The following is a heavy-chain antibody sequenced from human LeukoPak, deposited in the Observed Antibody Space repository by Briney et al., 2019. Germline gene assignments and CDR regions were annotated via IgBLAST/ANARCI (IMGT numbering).Heavy chain of an antibody. CDR2: VNSDGSWT. CDR3: VSFYETY. Sequence: GGSLRLSCTASGFIFNDYWMHWVRQAPGKGLVWVSHVNSDGSWTSYADSVKGRFTISKDNAKNTVYLQMNSLRAEDTAVYYCVSFYETYWGRGTLVTVSS. V-gene: IGHV3-74*01. J-gene: IGHJ4*02. CDR1: GFIFNDYW. D-gene: IGHD2/OR15-2a*01.